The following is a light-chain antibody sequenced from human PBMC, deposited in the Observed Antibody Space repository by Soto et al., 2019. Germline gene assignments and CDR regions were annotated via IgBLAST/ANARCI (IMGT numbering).Light chain of an antibody. CDR2: EVN. Sequence: QLVLTQPPSASGSPGQAVTISCTGTSSDVGGYNYVSWYQQHPGKVPKLIVYEVNKRPSGVPDRFSGSKSGNTASLTVSGLQSEDEADYYCCSYGDNNYFVFGTGTKVTVL. J-gene: IGLJ1*01. CDR1: SSDVGGYNY. CDR3: CSYGDNNYFV. V-gene: IGLV2-8*01.